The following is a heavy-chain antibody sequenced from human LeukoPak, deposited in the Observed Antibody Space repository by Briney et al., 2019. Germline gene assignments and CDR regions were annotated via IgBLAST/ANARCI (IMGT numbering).Heavy chain of an antibody. CDR3: ARTAPGRSVDY. D-gene: IGHD1-14*01. CDR2: ISAYNGNT. V-gene: IGHV1-18*01. Sequence: GSVKVSCKRSGYTFPNYGISWVRPAPGQGLEWMGWISAYNGNTNFAQKLQGRVTLTTDTSTSTAYLELRSLTSDDTAVYYCARTAPGRSVDYSGHGALVTVSS. J-gene: IGHJ4*03. CDR1: GYTFPNYG.